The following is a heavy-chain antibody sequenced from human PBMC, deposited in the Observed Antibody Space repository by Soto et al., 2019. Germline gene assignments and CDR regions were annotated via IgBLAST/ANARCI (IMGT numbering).Heavy chain of an antibody. V-gene: IGHV3-30*18. D-gene: IGHD3-3*01. J-gene: IGHJ4*02. CDR1: GFSFNSYA. CDR3: ANDPRKITVLGVDIIGGYYFDY. Sequence: QVQLVESGGDVVKPGRSLRLSCAASGFSFNSYAMHWVRQAPGKGLEWVALILYDGSENYYADSVKGRFTISRDNSKNTLYLQMDRLRTEDTAMYYCANDPRKITVLGVDIIGGYYFDYWGQGALVTVSS. CDR2: ILYDGSEN.